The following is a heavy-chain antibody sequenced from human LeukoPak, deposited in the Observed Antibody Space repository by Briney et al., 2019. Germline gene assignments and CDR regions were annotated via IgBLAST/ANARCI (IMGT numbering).Heavy chain of an antibody. Sequence: PGGSLRLSCAASGFTVSSNYMSWVRRAPGKGLEWVSVIYSGGSTYYADSVKGRFTISRDNSKNTLYLQMNSLRAEDTAVYYCANEVLWFGELSYYFDYWGQGTLVTVSS. V-gene: IGHV3-66*02. D-gene: IGHD3-10*01. CDR2: IYSGGST. J-gene: IGHJ4*02. CDR3: ANEVLWFGELSYYFDY. CDR1: GFTVSSNY.